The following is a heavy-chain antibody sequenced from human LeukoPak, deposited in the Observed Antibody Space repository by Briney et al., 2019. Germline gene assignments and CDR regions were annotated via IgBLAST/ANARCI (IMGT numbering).Heavy chain of an antibody. CDR2: MNPNSGNT. J-gene: IGHJ4*02. D-gene: IGHD6-19*01. CDR1: GYTFTSYD. CDR3: ARERRSSGWTTFDY. V-gene: IGHV1-8*03. Sequence: ASVKVSCKASGYTFTSYDINWVRQATGQGLEWMGWMNPNSGNTGYAQKFQGRVTIARNTSISTAYMELSSLRSDDTAVYYCARERRSSGWTTFDYWGQGTLVTVSS.